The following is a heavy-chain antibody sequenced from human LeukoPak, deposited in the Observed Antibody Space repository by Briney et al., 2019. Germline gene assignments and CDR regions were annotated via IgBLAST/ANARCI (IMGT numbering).Heavy chain of an antibody. CDR2: INHSGST. V-gene: IGHV4-34*01. Sequence: SETLSLTCAVYGGSFSGYYWSWIRQPPGKGLEWIGEINHSGSTNYNASLKSRATISVDTSKNQFSLKLSSVTAADTAVYYCASQQLPKVWGQGTLVTVSS. J-gene: IGHJ4*02. CDR3: ASQQLPKV. D-gene: IGHD6-13*01. CDR1: GGSFSGYY.